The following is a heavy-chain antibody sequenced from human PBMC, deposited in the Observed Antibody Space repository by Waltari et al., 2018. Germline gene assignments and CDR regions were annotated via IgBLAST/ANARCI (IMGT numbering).Heavy chain of an antibody. Sequence: QVQLQQWGAGLLKPSETLSLICAVYGGSFRGYTWMWIRQSPGKGLEWIGEISHSGGTNYNPSLKSRINISVDMSKNQFSLKLKSVTAAETAVYYCARGRRWLQLSDWGQGTPVTVSS. J-gene: IGHJ4*02. V-gene: IGHV4-34*01. CDR1: GGSFRGYT. CDR3: ARGRRWLQLSD. D-gene: IGHD5-18*01. CDR2: ISHSGGT.